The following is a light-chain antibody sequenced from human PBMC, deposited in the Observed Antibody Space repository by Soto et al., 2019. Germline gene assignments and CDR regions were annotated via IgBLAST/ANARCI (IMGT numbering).Light chain of an antibody. CDR3: QQSYSTHIT. Sequence: EIVMTQSLASLSVSPGGRATLSCRASQSVSSNLAWYQQKPGQAPRLLIYGASTRATGIPARFSGSGSGTEFTLTISSLQPEDFATYYCQQSYSTHITFGQGTRLEI. CDR2: GAS. V-gene: IGKV3-15*01. J-gene: IGKJ5*01. CDR1: QSVSSN.